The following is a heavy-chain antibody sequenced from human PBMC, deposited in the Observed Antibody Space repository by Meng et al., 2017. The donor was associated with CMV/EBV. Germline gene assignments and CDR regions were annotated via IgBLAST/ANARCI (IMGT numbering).Heavy chain of an antibody. CDR3: ARDGRGIWDCSSTSCYNPYYYYGMDV. V-gene: IGHV1-18*01. D-gene: IGHD2-2*02. Sequence: ASVKVSCKASGYTFTSYGISWVRQAPGQGLEWMGWISAYNGNTNYARKLQGRVTMTTDTSTSTAYMELRSLRSDDTAVYYCARDGRGIWDCSSTSCYNPYYYYGMDVWGQGTMVTVSS. J-gene: IGHJ6*02. CDR2: ISAYNGNT. CDR1: GYTFTSYG.